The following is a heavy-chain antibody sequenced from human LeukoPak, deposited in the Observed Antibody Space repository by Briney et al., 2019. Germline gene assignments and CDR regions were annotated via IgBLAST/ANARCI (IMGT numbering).Heavy chain of an antibody. CDR3: AKDQSVSGQSVRGFDL. CDR2: IGGSGVTT. D-gene: IGHD5-12*01. V-gene: IGHV3-23*01. Sequence: PGGSLRLSCAASGFTFSNYVMSWIRQAPVKGLEWVSVIGGSGVTTYYGDSVKGRFTISRDNYKNTLYLQMDSLRAEDTALYYCAKDQSVSGQSVRGFDLWGQGTMVTVSA. CDR1: GFTFSNYV. J-gene: IGHJ3*01.